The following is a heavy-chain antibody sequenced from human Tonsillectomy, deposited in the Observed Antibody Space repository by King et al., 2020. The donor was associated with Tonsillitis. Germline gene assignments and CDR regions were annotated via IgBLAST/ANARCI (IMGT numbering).Heavy chain of an antibody. V-gene: IGHV4-39*01. CDR2: IYYSGST. CDR3: AGLHDGYSYGLDY. Sequence: QLQESGPGLVKPSETLSLTCTVSGGSISSSSYYWGWIRQPPGKGLEWIGSIYYSGSTYYNPSLKSRVTISVDTSKNQFSLKLSSVTAADTAVYYCAGLHDGYSYGLDYWGQGTLVTVSS. D-gene: IGHD5-18*01. J-gene: IGHJ4*02. CDR1: GGSISSSSYY.